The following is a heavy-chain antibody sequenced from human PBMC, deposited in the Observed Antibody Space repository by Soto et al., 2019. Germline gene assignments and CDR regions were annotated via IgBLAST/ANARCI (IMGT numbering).Heavy chain of an antibody. CDR2: IWYDGSNK. V-gene: IGHV3-33*03. Sequence: QSGGSLRLSCAASGFTFSSYGMHWARQAPGKGLEWVAVIWYDGSNKYYADSVKGRFTISRDNAKNSLYLQMNSLRAEDTGIYYSTTDSYSTMIVVRFDYWGHGTLVTVSS. CDR1: GFTFSSYG. CDR3: TTDSYSTMIVVRFDY. J-gene: IGHJ4*01. D-gene: IGHD3-22*01.